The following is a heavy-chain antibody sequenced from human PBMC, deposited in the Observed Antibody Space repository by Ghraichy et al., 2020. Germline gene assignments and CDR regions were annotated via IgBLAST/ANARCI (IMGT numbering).Heavy chain of an antibody. CDR3: ARAYQLLQGGWFDP. CDR1: GGSFSGYY. D-gene: IGHD2-2*01. J-gene: IGHJ5*02. CDR2: INHSGST. Sequence: SETLSLTCAVYGGSFSGYYWSWIRQPPGMGLEWIGEINHSGSTNYNPSLKSRVTISVDTSKNQFSLKLSSVTAADTAVYSCARAYQLLQGGWFDPWGQGTLVTVSS. V-gene: IGHV4-34*01.